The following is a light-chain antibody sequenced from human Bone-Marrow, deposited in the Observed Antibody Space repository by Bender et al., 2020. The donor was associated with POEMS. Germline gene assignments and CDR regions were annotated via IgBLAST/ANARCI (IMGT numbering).Light chain of an antibody. V-gene: IGLV1-47*01. CDR1: SSNIGSNF. CDR2: GSN. CDR3: QSYDNSLGGWV. J-gene: IGLJ3*02. Sequence: QSVLTQPPSASGTPGQRVTISCSGSSSNIGSNFVYWYQQLPGTAPKLLIYGSNERPSGVPDRFSGSKSGTSASLAITGLQAEDEGDYYCQSYDNSLGGWVFGGGTKLTVL.